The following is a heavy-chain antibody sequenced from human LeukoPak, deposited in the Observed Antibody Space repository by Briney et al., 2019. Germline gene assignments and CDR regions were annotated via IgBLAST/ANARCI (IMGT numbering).Heavy chain of an antibody. CDR2: ISSSSNTM. J-gene: IGHJ4*02. Sequence: PGGSLRLSCAASGFTFSSYEMNWVRQAPGKGLEWVSYISSSSNTMYYADSVKGRLTISRDNAKNSLYLQMNSLRDEDTAVYYCARAFDYWGQGTLVAVSS. V-gene: IGHV3-48*03. CDR3: ARAFDY. CDR1: GFTFSSYE.